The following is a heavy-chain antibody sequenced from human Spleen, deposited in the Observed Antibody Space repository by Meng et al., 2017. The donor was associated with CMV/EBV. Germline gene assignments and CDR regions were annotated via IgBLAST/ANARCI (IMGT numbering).Heavy chain of an antibody. Sequence: VERVVSGGGVVQPGRSLRLSCSASGCTFSSYAMHWVRQAPGKGLEWVAVISYDGSNKYYADSVKGRFTISRDNSKNTLYLQMNSLRAEDTAVYYCARSGAFDYWGQGTLVTVSS. CDR2: ISYDGSNK. D-gene: IGHD1-14*01. CDR1: GCTFSSYA. V-gene: IGHV3-30-3*01. J-gene: IGHJ4*02. CDR3: ARSGAFDY.